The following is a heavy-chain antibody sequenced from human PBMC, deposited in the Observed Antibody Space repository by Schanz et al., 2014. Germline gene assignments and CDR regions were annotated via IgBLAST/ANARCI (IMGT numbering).Heavy chain of an antibody. D-gene: IGHD1-1*01. V-gene: IGHV3-33*08. J-gene: IGHJ6*02. CDR1: GFTLSSYG. CDR3: ARDLLLEQLGCSRYFYAMDA. CDR2: INADGTKS. Sequence: QVPLVESGGGVVQPGRSLRLSWAASGFTLSSYGMHWVRQAPGKGLEWVAFINADGTKSVYADSVKRRLTSSRDNSSNTLYLQMNSLRAEDTAVYYCARDLLLEQLGCSRYFYAMDAWGQGTMVTVSS.